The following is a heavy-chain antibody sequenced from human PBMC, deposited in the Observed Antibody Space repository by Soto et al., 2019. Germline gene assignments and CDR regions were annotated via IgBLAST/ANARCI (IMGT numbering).Heavy chain of an antibody. CDR3: AKHNSGGWFDP. V-gene: IGHV4-4*02. CDR2: IYHSGST. Sequence: QVQLQESGPGLVKPSGTLSLTCAVSGGSISSSNWWSWVRQPPGKGLEWIGEIYHSGSTNYNPSLRGRVTISLDKSKNPFALKLSSVTAADTAIYYCAKHNSGGWFDPWGQGTLVTVSS. CDR1: GGSISSSNW. D-gene: IGHD6-19*01. J-gene: IGHJ5*02.